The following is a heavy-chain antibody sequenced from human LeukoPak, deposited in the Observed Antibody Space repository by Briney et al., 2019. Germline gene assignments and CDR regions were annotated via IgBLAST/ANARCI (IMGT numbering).Heavy chain of an antibody. D-gene: IGHD3-22*01. V-gene: IGHV4-59*01. CDR1: GGSISSYY. Sequence: TSETLSLTCTVSGGSISSYYWSWIRQPPGKGLEWIAFIFHSGNSNYNPSLKSRVTISIDTSKNQFSLKLSSVTAADTAVYYCAREDSREGYRPLDYWGQGTLVTVSS. J-gene: IGHJ4*02. CDR2: IFHSGNS. CDR3: AREDSREGYRPLDY.